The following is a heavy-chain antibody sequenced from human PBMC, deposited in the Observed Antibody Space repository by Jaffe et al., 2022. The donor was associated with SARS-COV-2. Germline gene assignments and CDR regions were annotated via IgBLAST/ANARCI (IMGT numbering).Heavy chain of an antibody. CDR3: AKVSMGITIFGVAHGWYFDL. V-gene: IGHV3-23*01. CDR1: GFTFSSYA. D-gene: IGHD3-3*01. CDR2: ISGSGGST. Sequence: EVQLLESGGGLVQPGGSLRLSCAASGFTFSSYAMSWVRQAPGKGLEWVSAISGSGGSTYYADSVKGRFTISRDNSKNTLYLQMNSLRAEDTAVYYCAKVSMGITIFGVAHGWYFDLWGRGTLVTVSS. J-gene: IGHJ2*01.